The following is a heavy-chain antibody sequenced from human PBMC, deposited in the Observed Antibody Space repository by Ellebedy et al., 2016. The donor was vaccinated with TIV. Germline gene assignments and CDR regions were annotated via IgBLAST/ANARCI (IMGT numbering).Heavy chain of an antibody. CDR2: INSDGSST. J-gene: IGHJ4*02. Sequence: GESLKISCAASGFTFSSYWMHWVRQAPGKGLVWVSRINSDGSSTSYADSVKGRFTISRDNAKNTLYLQMNSLRAEDTAVYYCARAGYRWLPDYWGQGTLVTVSS. D-gene: IGHD5-24*01. V-gene: IGHV3-74*01. CDR3: ARAGYRWLPDY. CDR1: GFTFSSYW.